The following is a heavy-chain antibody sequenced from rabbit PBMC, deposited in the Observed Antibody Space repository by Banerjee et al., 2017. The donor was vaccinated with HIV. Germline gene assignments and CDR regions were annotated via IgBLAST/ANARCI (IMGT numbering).Heavy chain of an antibody. J-gene: IGHJ4*01. CDR3: ARGTGTAGDGFNL. CDR1: GFTLSSYW. CDR2: IYTGDDGT. V-gene: IGHV1S45*01. D-gene: IGHD7-1*01. Sequence: QEQLKETGGGLVQPGGSLTLSCKASGFTLSSYWMCWVRQAPGKGLELIACIYTGDDGTYYASWAKGRFTVSKTSSTTVTLQMTSLTAADTATYFCARGTGTAGDGFNLWGQGTLVTVS.